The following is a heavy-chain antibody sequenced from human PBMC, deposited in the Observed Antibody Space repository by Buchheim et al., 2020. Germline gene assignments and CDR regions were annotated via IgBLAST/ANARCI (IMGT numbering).Heavy chain of an antibody. CDR3: ARDAYSSSWYNWFDP. J-gene: IGHJ5*02. Sequence: QVQLVQSGAEVKTPGASVKVSCKASGYTFTNYYIHWVRQAPGQGLEWLGIIIPSGDITNYAPKFQGRVTMTRDTSISTAYMELSRLRSDDTAVYYCARDAYSSSWYNWFDPWGQGTL. CDR2: IIPSGDIT. CDR1: GYTFTNYY. D-gene: IGHD6-13*01. V-gene: IGHV1-46*01.